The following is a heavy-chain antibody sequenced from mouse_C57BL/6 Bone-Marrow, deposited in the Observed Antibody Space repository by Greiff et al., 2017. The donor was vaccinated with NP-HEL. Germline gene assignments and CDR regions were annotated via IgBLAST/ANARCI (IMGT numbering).Heavy chain of an antibody. CDR2: ISYDGSN. D-gene: IGHD2-4*01. CDR1: GYSITSGYY. CDR3: ARGRLPKMDY. Sequence: ESGPGLVKPSQSLSLTCSVTGYSITSGYYWNWIRQFPGNKLEWMGYISYDGSNNYNPSLKNRISITRDTSKNQFFLKLNSVTTEDTATYYCARGRLPKMDYWGQGTSVTVSS. V-gene: IGHV3-6*01. J-gene: IGHJ4*01.